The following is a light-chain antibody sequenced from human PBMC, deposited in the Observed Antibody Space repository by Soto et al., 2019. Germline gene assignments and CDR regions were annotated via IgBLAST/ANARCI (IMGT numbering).Light chain of an antibody. CDR3: QKYNSAPLN. J-gene: IGKJ4*01. CDR2: AAS. Sequence: IRRAQSPSSFSASTGDRVTITLWASQGISNYVAWYQQKPGKIPNLLIYAASTLQAGVPSRFSGSGSGTDFTLTISSLQTEDVAAYYCQKYNSAPLNFGGGTK. V-gene: IGKV1-27*01. CDR1: QGISNY.